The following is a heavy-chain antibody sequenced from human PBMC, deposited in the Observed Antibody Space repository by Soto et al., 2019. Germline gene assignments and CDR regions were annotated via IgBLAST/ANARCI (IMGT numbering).Heavy chain of an antibody. CDR2: IYYSGNT. Sequence: SETLSLTCTVSVCSVSIGGYYWSWIRQPPGNGLEWIGYIYYSGNTNYNPALKSRVIISVDTSKNLFSLKLTSVTAADTAVYYCARIPVDTSMIYWLDPWGQGTLVTVSS. CDR1: VCSVSIGGYY. V-gene: IGHV4-61*08. D-gene: IGHD5-18*01. J-gene: IGHJ5*02. CDR3: ARIPVDTSMIYWLDP.